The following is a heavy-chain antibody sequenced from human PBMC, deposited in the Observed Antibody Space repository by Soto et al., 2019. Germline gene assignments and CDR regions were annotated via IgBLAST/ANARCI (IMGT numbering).Heavy chain of an antibody. CDR3: ARDLLKGPNLIQLWPTPFDY. J-gene: IGHJ4*02. CDR2: IYHSGST. V-gene: IGHV4-38-2*02. D-gene: IGHD5-18*01. Sequence: SETLSLTCAVSGYSISSGYYWGRIRQPPGKGLEWIGSIYHSGSTYYNPSLKSRVTISVDTSKNQFSLKLSSVTAADTAVYYCARDLLKGPNLIQLWPTPFDYWGQGTLVTVSS. CDR1: GYSISSGYY.